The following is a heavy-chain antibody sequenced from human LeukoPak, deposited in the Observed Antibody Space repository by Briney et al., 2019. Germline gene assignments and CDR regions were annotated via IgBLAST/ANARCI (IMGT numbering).Heavy chain of an antibody. CDR3: AREGGATVTDYYFDY. J-gene: IGHJ4*02. Sequence: SETLSLTCTVSGGSISSSSYYWGWIRQPPGKGLEWLGRISYSGNTYHNPSLKGRVTISVNTAKNHFSLKLTSVTAADTALYYCAREGGATVTDYYFDYWSQGTLVVVSA. D-gene: IGHD4-17*01. CDR2: ISYSGNT. CDR1: GGSISSSSYY. V-gene: IGHV4-39*07.